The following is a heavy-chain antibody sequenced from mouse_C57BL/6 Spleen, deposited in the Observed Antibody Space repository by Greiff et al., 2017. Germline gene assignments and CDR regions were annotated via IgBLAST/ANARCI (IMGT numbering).Heavy chain of an antibody. J-gene: IGHJ2*01. V-gene: IGHV14-1*01. CDR1: GFNIKDYY. Sequence: VQLQQSGAELVRPGASVKLSCTASGFNIKDYYMHWVKQRPEQGLEWIGRIDPEDGDTEYAPKFQGKATMTADTSSNTAYMQLSSLTSEDTAVYYCTKSENYYGSSPDYWGQGTTLTVSS. CDR2: IDPEDGDT. D-gene: IGHD1-1*01. CDR3: TKSENYYGSSPDY.